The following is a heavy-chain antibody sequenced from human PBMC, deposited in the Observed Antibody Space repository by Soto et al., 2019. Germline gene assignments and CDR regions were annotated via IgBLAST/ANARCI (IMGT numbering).Heavy chain of an antibody. D-gene: IGHD3-22*01. CDR3: AKDPSRTMIVVWDY. J-gene: IGHJ4*02. Sequence: PGGTLRLSCAASGFTFSSYAMSWVRQAPGKGLEWVSAISGSGGSTYYADSVKGRFTISRDNSKNTLYLQMNSLRAEDTAVYYCAKDPSRTMIVVWDYWGQGTLVTVSS. CDR2: ISGSGGST. V-gene: IGHV3-23*01. CDR1: GFTFSSYA.